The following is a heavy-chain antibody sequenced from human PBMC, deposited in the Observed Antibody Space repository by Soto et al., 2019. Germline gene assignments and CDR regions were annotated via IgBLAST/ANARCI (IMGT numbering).Heavy chain of an antibody. CDR1: GGTFSSYA. V-gene: IGHV1-69*01. CDR2: IIPIFGTA. Sequence: QVQLVQSGAEVKKPGSSVKVSCKASGGTFSSYAISWVRQAPGQGLEWMGGIIPIFGTANYAQKFQGRVTITADESTSTAYMERSSLRSEDTAVYYCARAPRLGPGGWFDPWGQGTLVTVSS. D-gene: IGHD3-16*01. J-gene: IGHJ5*02. CDR3: ARAPRLGPGGWFDP.